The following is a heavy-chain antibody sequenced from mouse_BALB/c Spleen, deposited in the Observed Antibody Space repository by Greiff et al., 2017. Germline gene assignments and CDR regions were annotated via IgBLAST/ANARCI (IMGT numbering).Heavy chain of an antibody. CDR2: INPSNGGT. V-gene: IGHV1S81*02. Sequence: HVQLQQSGADLVKPGASVKLSCKASGYTFTSYYMYWVKQRPGQGLEWIGEINPSNGGTNFNEKFKSKATLTVDKSSSTAYMQLSSLTSEDSAVYYCTRNYYGSSYAMDYWGQGTSVTVSS. CDR3: TRNYYGSSYAMDY. CDR1: GYTFTSYY. D-gene: IGHD1-1*01. J-gene: IGHJ4*01.